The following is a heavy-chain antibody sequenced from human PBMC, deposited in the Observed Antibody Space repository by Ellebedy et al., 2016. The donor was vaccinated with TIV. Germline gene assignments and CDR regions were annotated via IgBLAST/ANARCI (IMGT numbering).Heavy chain of an antibody. J-gene: IGHJ4*02. D-gene: IGHD2-21*02. Sequence: PGGSLRLSCSASGFTFSSYALHWVRQAPGKGLEYVSAISSNGGSTYYTDSVKGRFTISRDNAKNTLYLQMNSLRAEDTAVYYCARGGGCGGGDCWAFDYWGQGSLVTVSP. V-gene: IGHV3-64*04. CDR2: ISSNGGST. CDR3: ARGGGCGGGDCWAFDY. CDR1: GFTFSSYA.